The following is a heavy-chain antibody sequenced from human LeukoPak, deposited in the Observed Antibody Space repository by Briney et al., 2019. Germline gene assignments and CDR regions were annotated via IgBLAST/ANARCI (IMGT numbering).Heavy chain of an antibody. CDR3: ARVLTTVTTFYYGMDV. CDR2: ISYDGSNK. D-gene: IGHD4-17*01. V-gene: IGHV3-30-3*01. Sequence: GGSLRLSCAASGFTFSSYAMLWVRQAPGKGLEWVAVISYDGSNKYYADSVKGRFTISRDNSKNTLYLQMNSLRAEDTAVYYCARVLTTVTTFYYGMDVWGQGTTVTVSS. CDR1: GFTFSSYA. J-gene: IGHJ6*02.